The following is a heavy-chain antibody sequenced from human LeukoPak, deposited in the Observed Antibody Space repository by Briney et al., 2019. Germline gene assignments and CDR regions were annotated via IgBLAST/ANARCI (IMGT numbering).Heavy chain of an antibody. Sequence: GGSLRLSCAASGFTFSSYWMSWVRQAPGKRLEWVANIKQDGSEKYYVDSVKGRFTISRDNAKNSLYLQTNSLRVEDTAMYYCARVSHCSGGSCYPSYFYYMDVWGKGTTVTVSS. D-gene: IGHD2-15*01. CDR1: GFTFSSYW. CDR2: IKQDGSEK. CDR3: ARVSHCSGGSCYPSYFYYMDV. J-gene: IGHJ6*03. V-gene: IGHV3-7*01.